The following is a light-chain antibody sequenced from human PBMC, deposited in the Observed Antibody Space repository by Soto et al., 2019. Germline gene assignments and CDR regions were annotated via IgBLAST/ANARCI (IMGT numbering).Light chain of an antibody. CDR2: DAS. CDR1: QSVRSY. V-gene: IGKV3-11*01. Sequence: EIMFTQSPATLSLSPGERATLSCRASQSVRSYLAWYQQKPGQAPRLLIYDASNRETGIPAMFSGSGSGTEFTLTISSLEPEDFAVDYCQQRSNWTLTFGGGTKVDIK. CDR3: QQRSNWTLT. J-gene: IGKJ4*01.